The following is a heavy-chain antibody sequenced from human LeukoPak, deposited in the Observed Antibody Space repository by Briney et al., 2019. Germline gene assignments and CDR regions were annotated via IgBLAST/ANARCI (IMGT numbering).Heavy chain of an antibody. CDR3: AKVGLTRAFDI. CDR1: RFTFSTYW. D-gene: IGHD3-16*01. Sequence: GGSLRLSCAASRFTFSTYWMTWVRRAPGQGLEWVATIKKDGTEKYYVDSVKGRFTISRDNTKNSLYLQMNSLRAEDTAVYYCAKVGLTRAFDIWGQGKMVTVSS. CDR2: IKKDGTEK. V-gene: IGHV3-7*01. J-gene: IGHJ3*02.